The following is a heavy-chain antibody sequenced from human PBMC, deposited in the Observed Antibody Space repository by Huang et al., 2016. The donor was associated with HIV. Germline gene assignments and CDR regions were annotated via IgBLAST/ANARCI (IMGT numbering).Heavy chain of an antibody. CDR1: GYNFKTHA. D-gene: IGHD6-19*01. J-gene: IGHJ4*02. Sequence: QVQLLQSGAEVKKPGASVKISCKTSGYNFKTHAVSWVRQTPGQGLEWMGWVSGYNSYTTYSQRRQGRGTMATDTSTNTVYMELRSLRSDDTAVYYCARRVGSGWYGEIDYWGQGTLVTVSS. V-gene: IGHV1-18*04. CDR3: ARRVGSGWYGEIDY. CDR2: VSGYNSYT.